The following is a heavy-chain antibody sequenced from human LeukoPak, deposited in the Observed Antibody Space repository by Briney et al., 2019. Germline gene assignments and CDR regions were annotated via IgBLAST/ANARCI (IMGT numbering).Heavy chain of an antibody. V-gene: IGHV3-13*01. J-gene: IGHJ3*02. CDR3: ARSVGELGNAFDI. CDR2: IGTAGDT. CDR1: GFTFSSYD. D-gene: IGHD3-10*01. Sequence: GGSLGLSCAASGFTFSSYDMHWVRQATGKGLEWVSGIGTAGDTYYSGSVKGRFTISRENAKNSLYLQMNSLRAGDTAVYYCARSVGELGNAFDIWGQGTMVTVSS.